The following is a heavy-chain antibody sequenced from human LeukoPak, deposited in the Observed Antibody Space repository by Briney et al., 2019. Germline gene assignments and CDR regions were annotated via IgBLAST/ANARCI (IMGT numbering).Heavy chain of an antibody. CDR1: GFTFSTYS. CDR2: IKQDGSEK. D-gene: IGHD1-14*01. Sequence: PGGSLRLSCAASGFTFSTYSMSWVRRAPGKGLEWVANIKQDGSEKYYVDSVKGRFTISRDNAKNSLYLQMNSVRAEDTAVYYCAREEPAHDYWGQGTLVTVSS. CDR3: AREEPAHDY. V-gene: IGHV3-7*01. J-gene: IGHJ4*02.